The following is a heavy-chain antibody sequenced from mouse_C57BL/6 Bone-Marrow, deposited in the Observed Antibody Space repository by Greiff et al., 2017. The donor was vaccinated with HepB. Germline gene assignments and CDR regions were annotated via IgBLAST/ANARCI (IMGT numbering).Heavy chain of an antibody. Sequence: QVQLQQSGAELVRPGASVKVSCKASGYAFTNYLIQWVKQRPGQGLEWIGVINPGSGGTNYNEKFKGKATLTADKSSSTAYMQLSSLTSEDSAVYVYARDEYDARDYWGRGTAVTVSA. J-gene: IGHJ4*01. CDR1: GYAFTNYL. CDR3: ARDEYDARDY. CDR2: INPGSGGT. V-gene: IGHV1-54*01.